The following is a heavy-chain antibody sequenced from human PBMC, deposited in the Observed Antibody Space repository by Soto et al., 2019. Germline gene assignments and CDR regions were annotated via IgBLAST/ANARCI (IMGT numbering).Heavy chain of an antibody. J-gene: IGHJ4*02. CDR3: ARREIQGPIDY. D-gene: IGHD1-26*01. CDR2: IYYSGTT. V-gene: IGHV4-28*01. Sequence: QVQLQESGPGLVKPSDTLSLTCAVSGYSISSSNWWGWIRQPPGKGLEWIGYIYYSGTTYYNPSLKSRVPMSVDTAKNQFSLKLPSVTAVDTAVYYCARREIQGPIDYWGQGTLVTVSS. CDR1: GYSISSSNW.